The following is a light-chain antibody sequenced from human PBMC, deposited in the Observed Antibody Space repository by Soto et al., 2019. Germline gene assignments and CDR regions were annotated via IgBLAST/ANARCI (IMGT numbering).Light chain of an antibody. V-gene: IGLV2-14*03. CDR2: DVS. CDR1: SSDVGGYNY. J-gene: IGLJ1*01. CDR3: NSYTTGATYV. Sequence: QSALTQPASVSGSPGQTITISCSGTSSDVGGYNYVSWYQQHPGKAPKLMIFDVSNRPSAVSNLCSGSKSGNTASLTISRLQAEDEADYYCNSYTTGATYVFGDGTKLTVL.